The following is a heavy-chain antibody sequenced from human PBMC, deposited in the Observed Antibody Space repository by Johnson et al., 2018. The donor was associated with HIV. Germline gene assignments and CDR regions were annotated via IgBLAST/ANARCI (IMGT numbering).Heavy chain of an antibody. CDR1: GFTFRSSA. V-gene: IGHV3-30-3*01. CDR3: ARETDIAPYSGSYPTQAFDI. CDR2: ISYDGSNK. J-gene: IGHJ3*02. Sequence: VQLVQPGGAVSQPAGSLRLSSDVSGFTFRSSAMVRQAPGTGLDWVAVISYDGSNKYYADSVKARFTISRDNSKNTLYLQMNSLRAEDTAVYYCARETDIAPYSGSYPTQAFDIWGQGTMVTVSS. D-gene: IGHD1-26*01.